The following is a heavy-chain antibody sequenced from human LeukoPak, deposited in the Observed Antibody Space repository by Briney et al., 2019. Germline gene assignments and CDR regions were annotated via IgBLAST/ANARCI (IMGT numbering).Heavy chain of an antibody. CDR3: ARSEGGDGYNFGY. J-gene: IGHJ4*02. CDR2: IYTSGST. Sequence: TSETLSLTCTVSGGSISSYYWSWIRQPPGKGLEWIGYIYTSGSTNYNPSLKRRVTISVDTSKNQFSLKLSSVTAADTAVYYCARSEGGDGYNFGYWGQGTLVTVSS. CDR1: GGSISSYY. D-gene: IGHD5-24*01. V-gene: IGHV4-4*09.